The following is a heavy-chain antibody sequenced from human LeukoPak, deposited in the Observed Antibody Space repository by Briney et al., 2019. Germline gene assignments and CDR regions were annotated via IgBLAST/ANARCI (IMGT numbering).Heavy chain of an antibody. CDR2: IRYDGNIK. CDR1: GFTFSSYG. J-gene: IGHJ4*02. Sequence: PGGSLRLSCAASGFTFSSYGMHWVRQAPGKGLERVAFIRYDGNIKYYADSVKGRFTISRDNSKNTLYLQMNSLRTEDTAVYYCAKTTRLQLWLYDYWGQGTLVTVSS. D-gene: IGHD5-18*01. V-gene: IGHV3-30*02. CDR3: AKTTRLQLWLYDY.